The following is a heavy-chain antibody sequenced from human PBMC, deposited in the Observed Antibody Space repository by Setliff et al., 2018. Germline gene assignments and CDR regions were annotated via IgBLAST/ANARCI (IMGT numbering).Heavy chain of an antibody. V-gene: IGHV1-18*01. J-gene: IGHJ4*02. CDR1: GHTFITFG. CDR3: AYDSSGYYPGY. CDR2: ISAYSDDT. Sequence: ASVKVSCKASGHTFITFGISWVRQAPGQGLEWMGWISAYSDDTKYAEKFQGRVTVTMDTSTGTAYMELRSLRSDDTAVYICAYDSSGYYPGYWGQGTLVTVSS. D-gene: IGHD3-22*01.